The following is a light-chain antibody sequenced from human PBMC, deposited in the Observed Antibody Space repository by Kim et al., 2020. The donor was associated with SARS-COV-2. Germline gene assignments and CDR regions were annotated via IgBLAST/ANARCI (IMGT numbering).Light chain of an antibody. V-gene: IGKV3-20*01. CDR3: QQYGSSLYT. J-gene: IGKJ2*01. Sequence: LSPGKRATLSCRASHSVSSSYLAWYQQKPGQAPRLLIYGASSRATGIPDRFSGSGSGTDFTLTISRLEPEDFAVYYCQQYGSSLYTFGQGTKLEI. CDR2: GAS. CDR1: HSVSSSY.